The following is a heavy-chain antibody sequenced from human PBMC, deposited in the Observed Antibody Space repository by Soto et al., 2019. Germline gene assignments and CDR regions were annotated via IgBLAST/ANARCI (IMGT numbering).Heavy chain of an antibody. CDR2: IDWDDDK. V-gene: IGHV2-70*04. D-gene: IGHD4-17*01. Sequence: GPTLVNPTHPLTLTFTFSGFSLSTAVMRVTWIRQPPGKALEWLARIDWDDDKFYSTSLKARLSISKDTSKNQVALTMTNMDPVDTAPYYCARIGNDHGDSFDSWGQGTLVTVSS. CDR1: GFSLSTAVMR. CDR3: ARIGNDHGDSFDS. J-gene: IGHJ4*02.